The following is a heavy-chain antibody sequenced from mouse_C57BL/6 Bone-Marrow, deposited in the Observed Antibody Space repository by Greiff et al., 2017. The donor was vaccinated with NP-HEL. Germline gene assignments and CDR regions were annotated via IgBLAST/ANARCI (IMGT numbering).Heavy chain of an antibody. CDR1: GFSFTSYG. CDR2: IWRGGST. CDR3: AKNFGDSSGPFAY. V-gene: IGHV2-5*01. J-gene: IGHJ3*01. Sequence: VKLVESGPGLVQPSQSLSITCTVSGFSFTSYGVHWVRQSPGKGLEWLGVIWRGGSTDYNAAFMSRLSITKDNSKSQVFFKMNSLQADDTAIYYCAKNFGDSSGPFAYWGQGTLVTVSA. D-gene: IGHD3-2*02.